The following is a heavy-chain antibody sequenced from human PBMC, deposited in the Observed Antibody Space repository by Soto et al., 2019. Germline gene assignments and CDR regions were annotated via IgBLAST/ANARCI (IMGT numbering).Heavy chain of an antibody. CDR3: ARGGPNSGSYYFHDAFDI. CDR1: GGTFSSYA. Sequence: SVKVSCKASGGTFSSYAISWVRQAPGQGLEWMGGIIPTFGTANYAQKFQGRVTITADESTSTAYMELSSLRSEDTAVYYCARGGPNSGSYYFHDAFDIWGQGTMVTVSS. CDR2: IIPTFGTA. V-gene: IGHV1-69*13. D-gene: IGHD3-10*01. J-gene: IGHJ3*02.